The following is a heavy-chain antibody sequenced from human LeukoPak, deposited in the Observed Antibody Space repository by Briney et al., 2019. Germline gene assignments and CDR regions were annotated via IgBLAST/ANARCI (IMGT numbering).Heavy chain of an antibody. J-gene: IGHJ4*02. D-gene: IGHD6-19*01. V-gene: IGHV3-7*01. Sequence: GGSLRLSCAASGFTFSNYWMSWVRQPPGKGLEWVANIKDDGSEKYYVDSVKGRFTISRDNAKNSLYLQMISLRAEDTAVYYCARDFEDLQWLVSFDYWGQGTLVTVSS. CDR2: IKDDGSEK. CDR3: ARDFEDLQWLVSFDY. CDR1: GFTFSNYW.